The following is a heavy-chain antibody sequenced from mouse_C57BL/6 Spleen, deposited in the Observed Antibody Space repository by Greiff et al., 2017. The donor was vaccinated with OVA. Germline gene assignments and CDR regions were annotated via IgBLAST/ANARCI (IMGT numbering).Heavy chain of an antibody. V-gene: IGHV1-18*01. CDR3: EGGAY. Sequence: VMLQQSGPELVKPGASVKISCTASGFTFTDYNMAWVMQSQGKSLEWIGSINPNIGGTIYNEKLKGKATLTVDKSSSTDYMELRSLTSEDTAVYYCEGGAYWGQGTLVTVSA. CDR2: INPNIGGT. J-gene: IGHJ3*01. CDR1: GFTFTDYN.